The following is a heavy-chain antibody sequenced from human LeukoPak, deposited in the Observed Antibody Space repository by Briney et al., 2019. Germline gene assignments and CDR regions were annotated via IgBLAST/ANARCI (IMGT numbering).Heavy chain of an antibody. D-gene: IGHD2-2*01. Sequence: GASVKVSCKASEGTFSSYAISWVRQAPGQGLEWMGGIIPIFGTANYAQKFQGRVTITADESTSTAYMELSSLRSEDTAVYYCARSWERGDIVVVPADYWGQGTLVTVSS. CDR2: IIPIFGTA. CDR1: EGTFSSYA. J-gene: IGHJ4*02. CDR3: ARSWERGDIVVVPADY. V-gene: IGHV1-69*13.